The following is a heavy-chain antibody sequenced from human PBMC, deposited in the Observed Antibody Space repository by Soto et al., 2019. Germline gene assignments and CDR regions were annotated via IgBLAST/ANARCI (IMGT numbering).Heavy chain of an antibody. V-gene: IGHV2-26*01. D-gene: IGHD3-22*01. CDR2: IFSNDEK. CDR1: GFSLSNARMG. Sequence: ESGPTLVNPTETLTLTCTVSGFSLSNARMGVSWIRQPPGKALEWLAHIFSNDEKSYSTSLKSRLTISKDTSKSQVVLTMTNMDPVDTATYYCARTTYYYDSSGYYYRLFDYWGQGTLVTVSS. J-gene: IGHJ4*02. CDR3: ARTTYYYDSSGYYYRLFDY.